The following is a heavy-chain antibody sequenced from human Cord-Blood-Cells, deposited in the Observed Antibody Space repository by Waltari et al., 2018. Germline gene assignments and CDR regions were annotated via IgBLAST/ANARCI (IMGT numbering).Heavy chain of an antibody. CDR1: GYSFTSYW. CDR2: IYPGDSDT. J-gene: IGHJ4*02. Sequence: EVQLVQSGAEVKKPGESLKISCQGSGYSFTSYWIGWVRQLPGKGLEWMGMIYPGDSDTRDHPSFQGQVNISADKASSTAYLQWSSLKASDTAMYYCAREFDYCGQGTLVTVSS. CDR3: AREFDY. V-gene: IGHV5-51*01.